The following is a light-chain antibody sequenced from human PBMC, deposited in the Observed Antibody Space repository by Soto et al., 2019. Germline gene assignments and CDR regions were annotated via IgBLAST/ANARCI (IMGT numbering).Light chain of an antibody. Sequence: QSVLTQPPSGSGAPGQRGTISCTGSSSNIGAGYDVHWYRQLPGTAPKLLIYGNSNRPSGVPDRFSGSKSGTSASLAITGLQAEDEADYYCQSYDRSLSDHVFGTGTKVTVL. CDR1: SSNIGAGYD. J-gene: IGLJ1*01. CDR2: GNS. V-gene: IGLV1-40*01. CDR3: QSYDRSLSDHV.